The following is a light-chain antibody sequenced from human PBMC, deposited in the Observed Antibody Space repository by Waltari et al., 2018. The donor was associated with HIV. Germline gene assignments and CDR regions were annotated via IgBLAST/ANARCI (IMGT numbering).Light chain of an antibody. J-gene: IGKJ1*01. CDR1: QKILFSSTNKNY. V-gene: IGKV4-1*01. Sequence: DIVLTQSPDSLAVSLGERATMHCKSSQKILFSSTNKNYLSWYQQRPGQPPRLLIYWVSSRESGVPERFTGSGSGTNFTLTISRLQADDVAVYFCQQYYSTPRTFGQGTKV. CDR3: QQYYSTPRT. CDR2: WVS.